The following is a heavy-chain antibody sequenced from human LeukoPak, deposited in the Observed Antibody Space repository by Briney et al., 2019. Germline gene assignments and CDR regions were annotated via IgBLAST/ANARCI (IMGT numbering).Heavy chain of an antibody. CDR2: ISSSSSYI. J-gene: IGHJ4*02. D-gene: IGHD1-26*01. V-gene: IGHV3-21*01. CDR1: GFTFSSYS. CDR3: ARLGGSYYYAYYFDY. Sequence: GGSLRLSCAASGFTFSSYSMNWVRQAPGKGLEWVSSISSSSSYIYYADSVKGRFTISRDNAKNSLYLQMNSLRAEDTAVYYCARLGGSYYYAYYFDYWGQGTLVTVSS.